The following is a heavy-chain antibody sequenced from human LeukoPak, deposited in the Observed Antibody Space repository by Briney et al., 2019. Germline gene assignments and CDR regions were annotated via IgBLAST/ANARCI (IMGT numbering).Heavy chain of an antibody. Sequence: GGSLRLSCAASGFTFSSYAMHWVRQAPGKGLEWVVVISYDGSNKYYADSVKGRFTISRDNSKNTLYLQMNSLRAEDTAVYYCARVAAAGIYYYGMDVWGQGTTVTVSS. CDR3: ARVAAAGIYYYGMDV. J-gene: IGHJ6*02. V-gene: IGHV3-30*04. CDR2: ISYDGSNK. D-gene: IGHD6-13*01. CDR1: GFTFSSYA.